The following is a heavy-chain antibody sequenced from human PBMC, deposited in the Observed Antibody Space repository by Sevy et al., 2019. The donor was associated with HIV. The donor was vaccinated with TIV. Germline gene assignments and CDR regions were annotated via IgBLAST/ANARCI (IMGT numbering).Heavy chain of an antibody. V-gene: IGHV3-30*18. D-gene: IGHD1-26*01. J-gene: IGHJ6*02. CDR1: GFSFSYYG. CDR2: ISHDLINE. CDR3: ANAYSGSYSHSYLYALDV. Sequence: GGSLRLSCIGSGFSFSYYGIHWVRQAPGKGLDWVALISHDLINEYYADSVKGRFTISRDNSKNTVYLEMNSLRNEDTAIYFCANAYSGSYSHSYLYALDVWGQGTTVTVSS.